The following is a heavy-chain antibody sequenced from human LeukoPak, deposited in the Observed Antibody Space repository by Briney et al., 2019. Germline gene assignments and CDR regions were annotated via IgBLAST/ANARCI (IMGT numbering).Heavy chain of an antibody. CDR2: ISAYNGNT. Sequence: ASVKVSCKASGYTLTSYGISWVRQAPGQGLEWMGWISAYNGNTNYAQKLQGRVTMTTDTSTSTAYMELRSLRSDDTAVYYCARDNKWELRFRAFDIWGQGTMVTVSS. V-gene: IGHV1-18*01. CDR1: GYTLTSYG. CDR3: ARDNKWELRFRAFDI. D-gene: IGHD1-26*01. J-gene: IGHJ3*02.